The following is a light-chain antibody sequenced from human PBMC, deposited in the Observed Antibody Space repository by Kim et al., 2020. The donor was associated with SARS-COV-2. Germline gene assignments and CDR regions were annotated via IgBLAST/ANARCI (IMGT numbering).Light chain of an antibody. Sequence: DIQMTQSPSSLSASVGDRVTITCQASQDVSNYLNWYQQKPGKAPKLLIYDASNLETGVPSRFSGSGSGTDFTFTISSLQPEDVAVYYCQHYEILPLTFGGGTKVDIK. CDR2: DAS. CDR3: QHYEILPLT. V-gene: IGKV1-33*01. J-gene: IGKJ4*01. CDR1: QDVSNY.